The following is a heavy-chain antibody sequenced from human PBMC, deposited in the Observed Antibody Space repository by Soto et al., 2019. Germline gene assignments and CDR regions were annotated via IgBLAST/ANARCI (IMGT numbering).Heavy chain of an antibody. V-gene: IGHV3-9*01. CDR2: ISWNSGSI. J-gene: IGHJ5*02. CDR1: GFTFDDYA. D-gene: IGHD6-19*01. Sequence: GGSLRLSCAASGFTFDDYAMHWVRQAPGKGLEWVSGISWNSGSIGYADSVKGRFTISRDNAKNSLYLQMNSLRAEDTALYYCAKESSGWYGTWFDPWGQGTLVTVSS. CDR3: AKESSGWYGTWFDP.